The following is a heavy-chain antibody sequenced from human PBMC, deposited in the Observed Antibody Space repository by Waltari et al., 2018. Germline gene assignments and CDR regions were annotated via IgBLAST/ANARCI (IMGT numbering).Heavy chain of an antibody. D-gene: IGHD6-19*01. CDR3: ASIAVAGVSYYYGMDV. CDR2: IYYSGST. Sequence: QVQLQESGPGLVKPSETLSLTCTVSGGSISSHYWSWIRQPPGKGLEWIGYIYYSGSTNYNPSLKSRVTISVDTSKNQFSLKLSSVTAADTAVYYCASIAVAGVSYYYGMDVWGQGTTVTVSS. CDR1: GGSISSHY. J-gene: IGHJ6*02. V-gene: IGHV4-59*11.